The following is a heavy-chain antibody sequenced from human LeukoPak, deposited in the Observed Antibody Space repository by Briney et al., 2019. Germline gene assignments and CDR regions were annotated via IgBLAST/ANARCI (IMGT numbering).Heavy chain of an antibody. J-gene: IGHJ4*02. Sequence: GGSLRLSYAASGCTLTTYAIQWVRQAPGKGLEWVAVISYDGTDTYYADSVKGRFTISRDTSKNSLYLQMNSLRAEDTAVFYSGSIRGYQIDYWGQGTLVTVSS. CDR3: GSIRGYQIDY. CDR2: ISYDGTDT. D-gene: IGHD2-2*01. V-gene: IGHV3-30-3*01. CDR1: GCTLTTYA.